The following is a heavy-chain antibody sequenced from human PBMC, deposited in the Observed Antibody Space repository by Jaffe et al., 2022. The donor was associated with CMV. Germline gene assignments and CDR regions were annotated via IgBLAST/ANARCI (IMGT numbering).Heavy chain of an antibody. D-gene: IGHD6-6*01. V-gene: IGHV3-48*03. CDR2: ISSSGSTI. J-gene: IGHJ4*02. Sequence: EVQLVESGGGLVQPGGSLRLSCAASGFTFSSYEMNWVRQAPGKGLEWVSYISSSGSTIYYADSVKGRFTISRDNAKNSLYLQMNSLRAEDTAVYYCASPTTEYSSSWGQGTLVTVSS. CDR3: ASPTTEYSSS. CDR1: GFTFSSYE.